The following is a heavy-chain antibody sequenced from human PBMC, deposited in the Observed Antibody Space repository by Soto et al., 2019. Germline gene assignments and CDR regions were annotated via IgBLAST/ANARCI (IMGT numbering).Heavy chain of an antibody. CDR2: IRSKGNSYAT. V-gene: IGHV3-73*01. Sequence: GGSLRLSCAASGFMFIDSAMHWVRQASGKGLEWVGHIRSKGNSYATVYAASVKGRFTISRDDSKNTAYLQMNSLKTEDTAVYYCTRRRVEYDSSDHYLYYFDNWGQGTQVTVS. CDR1: GFMFIDSA. D-gene: IGHD3-22*01. J-gene: IGHJ4*02. CDR3: TRRRVEYDSSDHYLYYFDN.